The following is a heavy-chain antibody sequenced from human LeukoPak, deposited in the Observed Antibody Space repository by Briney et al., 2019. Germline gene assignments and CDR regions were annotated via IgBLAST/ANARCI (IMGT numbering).Heavy chain of an antibody. CDR2: IRYDGSNK. V-gene: IGHV3-30*02. J-gene: IGHJ4*02. CDR1: RFTFSSYG. CDR3: AKDSPGIVVVPAETYFDY. D-gene: IGHD2-2*01. Sequence: GGSLRLSCAASRFTFSSYGMHWVRQAPGKGLEWVAFIRYDGSNKYYADSVKGRFTISRDNSKNTLYLQMNSLRAEDTAVYYCAKDSPGIVVVPAETYFDYWGQGTLVTVSS.